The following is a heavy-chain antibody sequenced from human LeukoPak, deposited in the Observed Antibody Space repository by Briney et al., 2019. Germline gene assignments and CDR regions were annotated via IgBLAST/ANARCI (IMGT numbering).Heavy chain of an antibody. D-gene: IGHD2-15*01. Sequence: ASVRVSCKASGGTFHSYIVTWVRQAPGQGLEWMGGIVPIIGTANYAQKFQGRVTITADDSTSTAYMELRSLRSEDTAIYYCARDQRPSCLGGICYSGDYWGQGTLVTVTS. V-gene: IGHV1-69*01. CDR3: ARDQRPSCLGGICYSGDY. CDR2: IVPIIGTA. CDR1: GGTFHSYI. J-gene: IGHJ4*02.